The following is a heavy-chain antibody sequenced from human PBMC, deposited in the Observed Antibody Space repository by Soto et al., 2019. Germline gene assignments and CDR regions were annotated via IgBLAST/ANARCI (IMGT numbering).Heavy chain of an antibody. V-gene: IGHV3-30-3*01. J-gene: IGHJ4*02. CDR2: ISYDGSNK. Sequence: GGSLRLSCAASGFTFSSYAMHWVRQAPGKGLEWVAVISYDGSNKYYADSVKGRFTISRDNSKNTLYLQMNSLRAEDTAVYYCARDCSYYDSSGEGYWGQGTLVTVSS. CDR1: GFTFSSYA. CDR3: ARDCSYYDSSGEGY. D-gene: IGHD3-22*01.